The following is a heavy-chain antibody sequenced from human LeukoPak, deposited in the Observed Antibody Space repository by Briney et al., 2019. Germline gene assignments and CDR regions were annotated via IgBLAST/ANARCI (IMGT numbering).Heavy chain of an antibody. D-gene: IGHD2-15*01. CDR1: GYTFTSYY. Sequence: ASVKVSCKASGYTFTSYYMHWVRQAPVQGLEWMGIINPSGGSTSYAQKFQGRVTMTRDTSTSTVYMELSSLRSEDTAVYYCARDSLVVVAATFWFDPWGQGTLVTVSS. CDR2: INPSGGST. V-gene: IGHV1-46*01. CDR3: ARDSLVVVAATFWFDP. J-gene: IGHJ5*02.